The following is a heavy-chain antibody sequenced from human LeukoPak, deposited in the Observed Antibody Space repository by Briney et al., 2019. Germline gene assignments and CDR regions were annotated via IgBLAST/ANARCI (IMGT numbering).Heavy chain of an antibody. Sequence: SETLSLTCTVSGGSITSYYWSWIRQPPGKGLEWIGYIYYSGSTNYNPSLKSRVTISVDTSKNQFSLKLSSVTAADTAVYYCARVLRYCSGGNCYSGGLGYMDVWGKGTTVTISS. CDR2: IYYSGST. CDR3: ARVLRYCSGGNCYSGGLGYMDV. J-gene: IGHJ6*03. CDR1: GGSITSYY. V-gene: IGHV4-59*01. D-gene: IGHD2-15*01.